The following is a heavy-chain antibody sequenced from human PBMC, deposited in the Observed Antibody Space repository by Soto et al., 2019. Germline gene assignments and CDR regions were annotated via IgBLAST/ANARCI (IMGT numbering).Heavy chain of an antibody. V-gene: IGHV4-59*01. D-gene: IGHD2-21*02. CDR1: GGSISSYY. Sequence: SETLSLTCTVSGGSISSYYWSWIRQPPGKGLEWIGYIYYSGSTNYNPSLKSRVTISVDTSKNQFSLKLSSVTAADTAVYYCARVDSQAYCGGDCDYYFDYWCQGTLVTVSS. CDR2: IYYSGST. J-gene: IGHJ4*02. CDR3: ARVDSQAYCGGDCDYYFDY.